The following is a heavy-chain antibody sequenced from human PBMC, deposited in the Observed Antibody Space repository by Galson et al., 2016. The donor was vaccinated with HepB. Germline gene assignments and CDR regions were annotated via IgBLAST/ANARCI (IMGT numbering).Heavy chain of an antibody. CDR1: GFSVSNND. D-gene: IGHD2-8*01. Sequence: SLRLSCAASGFSVSNNDASWVRQAPGKGLEWVSVSYSGGRTCYADSVKGRFTVSRDDSKNILYLQMNSLRVEDTAVYYCAREGCINGVCHLDGFDVWGQGTMVTVSS. J-gene: IGHJ3*01. CDR2: SYSGGRT. V-gene: IGHV3-53*01. CDR3: AREGCINGVCHLDGFDV.